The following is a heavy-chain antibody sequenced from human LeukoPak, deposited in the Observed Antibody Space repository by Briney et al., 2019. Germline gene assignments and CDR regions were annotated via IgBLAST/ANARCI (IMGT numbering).Heavy chain of an antibody. D-gene: IGHD2-2*01. CDR3: AGSAYCSSTSCGGNWFDP. J-gene: IGHJ5*02. V-gene: IGHV4-59*01. CDR1: GGSISSYY. CDR2: IYYSGST. Sequence: SETLSLTCTVSGGSISSYYWSWIRQPPGKGLEWIGYIYYSGSTNYNPSLKSRVTISVDTSKNQFSLKLSSVTAADTAVYYCAGSAYCSSTSCGGNWFDPWGQGTLVTVSS.